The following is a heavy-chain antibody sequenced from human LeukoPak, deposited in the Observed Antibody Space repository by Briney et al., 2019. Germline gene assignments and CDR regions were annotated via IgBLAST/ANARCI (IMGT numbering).Heavy chain of an antibody. CDR2: IYYSGST. CDR3: ARDLRLNYDILTGPRTKFDP. D-gene: IGHD3-9*01. V-gene: IGHV4-39*07. Sequence: PSETLSLTCTVSGGSISSSSYYWGWIRQPPGKGLEWIGSIYYSGSTYYNPSLRSRVTISVDTSKNQFSLKLSSVTAADTAVYYCARDLRLNYDILTGPRTKFDPWGQGTLVTVSS. J-gene: IGHJ5*02. CDR1: GGSISSSSYY.